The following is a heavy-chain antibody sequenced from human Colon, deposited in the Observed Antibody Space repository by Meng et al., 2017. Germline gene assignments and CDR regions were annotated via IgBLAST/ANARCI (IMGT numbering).Heavy chain of an antibody. J-gene: IGHJ4*02. CDR3: AREDYGWNY. V-gene: IGHV3-33*01. CDR1: GFIFSNYG. D-gene: IGHD4/OR15-4a*01. Sequence: QAHLGESGGGVVQPGKSLRLSCAASGFIFSNYGMHWVRQAPGKGLEWVATIWYDGKTKYYADSVQGRFTISRDNSYNTLYLQMDNLRAADAAVYCCAREDYGWNYWGQGTLVTVSS. CDR2: IWYDGKTK.